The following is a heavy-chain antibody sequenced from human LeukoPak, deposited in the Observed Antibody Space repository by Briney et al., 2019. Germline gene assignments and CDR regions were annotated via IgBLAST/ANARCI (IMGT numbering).Heavy chain of an antibody. CDR2: ISYDGSNK. D-gene: IGHD2-15*01. V-gene: IGHV3-30*04. J-gene: IGHJ3*02. Sequence: PGRSLRLSCAASGFTFSSYAMHWVRQAPGKGLEWVAVISYDGSNKYYADSVKGRFTISRDNSKNTLYLQMNSLRAEDTAVYYCARDFPPYCSGSSCYHAFDIWGQGTMVAVSS. CDR1: GFTFSSYA. CDR3: ARDFPPYCSGSSCYHAFDI.